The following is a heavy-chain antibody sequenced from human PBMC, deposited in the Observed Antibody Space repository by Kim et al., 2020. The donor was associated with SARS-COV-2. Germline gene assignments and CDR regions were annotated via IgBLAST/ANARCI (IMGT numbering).Heavy chain of an antibody. D-gene: IGHD6-13*01. CDR1: GFTFSSYA. CDR3: AKVPVAAGNYYYYGMDV. CDR2: IGGSGEST. Sequence: GGSLRLSCAASGFTFSSYAMSWVRQTPGKGLEWVSGIGGSGESTYYADSVKGRFIISRDNSKNTVYLQMNSLRAEDRAVYYCAKVPVAAGNYYYYGMDVWGQGTTVTVSS. V-gene: IGHV3-23*01. J-gene: IGHJ6*02.